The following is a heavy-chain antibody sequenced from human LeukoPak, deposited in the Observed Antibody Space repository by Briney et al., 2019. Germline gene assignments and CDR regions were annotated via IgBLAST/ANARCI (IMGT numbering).Heavy chain of an antibody. Sequence: PGGSLRLSCAASGFTFSSYAMHWVRQAPGKGLEWVAVISYGGISKYYADSVKGRFTISRDNSKSTLYLQMNSLRADDTAVYYCARVMASVTVVDYWGQGTLVTVSS. V-gene: IGHV3-30-3*01. CDR2: ISYGGISK. CDR3: ARVMASVTVVDY. J-gene: IGHJ4*02. CDR1: GFTFSSYA. D-gene: IGHD4-17*01.